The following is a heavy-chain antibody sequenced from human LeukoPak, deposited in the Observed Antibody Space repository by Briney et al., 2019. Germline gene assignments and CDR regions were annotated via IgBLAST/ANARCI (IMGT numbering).Heavy chain of an antibody. CDR3: ARAYPTTVTTPYYFDY. CDR2: ISWNSGSI. D-gene: IGHD4-17*01. CDR1: GFTFDDYA. J-gene: IGHJ4*02. Sequence: GRSLRLSCAASGFTFDDYAMHWVRQAPGKGLEWVSGISWNSGSIGYADSVKGRFTISRDNAKNSLYLQMNSLRAEDTAVYYCARAYPTTVTTPYYFDYWGQGTLVTVSS. V-gene: IGHV3-9*01.